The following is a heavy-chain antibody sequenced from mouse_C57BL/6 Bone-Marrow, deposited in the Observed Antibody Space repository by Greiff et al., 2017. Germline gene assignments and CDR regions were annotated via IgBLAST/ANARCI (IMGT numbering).Heavy chain of an antibody. D-gene: IGHD4-1*01. V-gene: IGHV14-2*01. CDR3: ARELDYAMDY. CDR1: GFNIQDYY. CDR2: IDPEDGDT. Sequence: EVKLMESGAELVKPGASVKFSCTASGFNIQDYYMHWVKQRTEQGLEWIGRIDPEDGDTKYAPKFQGQATITADTSSNTAYLQLSSLTSEDTAVYYCARELDYAMDYWGQGTSVTVSS. J-gene: IGHJ4*01.